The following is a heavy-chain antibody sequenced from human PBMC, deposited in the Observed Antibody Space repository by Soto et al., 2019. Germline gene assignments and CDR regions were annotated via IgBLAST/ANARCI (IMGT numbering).Heavy chain of an antibody. J-gene: IGHJ5*02. CDR1: GGSFSGYY. V-gene: IGHV4-34*01. Sequence: SETLSLTCAVYGGSFSGYYWSWIRQPPGKGLEWIGEINHSGSTNYNPSLKSRVTISVDTSKNQFSLKLSSVTAADTAVYYCARGSIVVVPAIIKNWFDPWGQEPLVTVSS. CDR3: ARGSIVVVPAIIKNWFDP. D-gene: IGHD2-2*01. CDR2: INHSGST.